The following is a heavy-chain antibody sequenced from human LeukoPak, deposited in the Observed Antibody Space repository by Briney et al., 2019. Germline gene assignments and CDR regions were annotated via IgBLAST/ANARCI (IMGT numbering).Heavy chain of an antibody. Sequence: ASVKVSCKASGYTFTGYYMHWVRQAPGRGLEWMGWINPNSGGTNYAQEFQGWVTMTRDTSISTAYMELSRLRSDDTAVYYCARDLYGSGEDPSGMDVWGKGTTVTVSS. V-gene: IGHV1-2*04. CDR3: ARDLYGSGEDPSGMDV. CDR1: GYTFTGYY. CDR2: INPNSGGT. J-gene: IGHJ6*04. D-gene: IGHD3-10*01.